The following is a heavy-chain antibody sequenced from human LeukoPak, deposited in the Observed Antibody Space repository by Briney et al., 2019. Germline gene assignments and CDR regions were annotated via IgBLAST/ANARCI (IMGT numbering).Heavy chain of an antibody. Sequence: SQTLSLTCAVSSGSISSGGYSWSWIRQPPGKGLEWIGYIYHSGSTYYNPSLKSRVTISVDRSKNQFSLKLSSVTAADTAVYYCARIAVAGTGYYFDYWGQGTLVTVSS. CDR1: SGSISSGGYS. D-gene: IGHD6-19*01. V-gene: IGHV4-30-2*01. CDR2: IYHSGST. J-gene: IGHJ4*02. CDR3: ARIAVAGTGYYFDY.